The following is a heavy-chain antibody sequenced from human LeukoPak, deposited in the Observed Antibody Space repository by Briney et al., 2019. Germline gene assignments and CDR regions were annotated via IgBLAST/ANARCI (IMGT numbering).Heavy chain of an antibody. D-gene: IGHD3-16*02. V-gene: IGHV3-49*04. CDR1: GFTFGDYA. CDR2: IRSKAYGGTT. Sequence: GGSLRLSCTASGFTFGDYAMSWVRQAPGKGLEWVGFIRSKAYGGTTEYAASVKGRFTISRDDSKSIAYLQMNSLKTEDTAVYYCTRADYVWRSYRELDYWGQGTLVTVSS. J-gene: IGHJ4*02. CDR3: TRADYVWRSYRELDY.